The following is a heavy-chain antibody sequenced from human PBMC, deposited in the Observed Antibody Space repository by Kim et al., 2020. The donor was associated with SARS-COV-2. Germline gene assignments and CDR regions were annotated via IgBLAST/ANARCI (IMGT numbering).Heavy chain of an antibody. Sequence: SETLSLTCTVSGGSISSYYWSWIRQPPGKGLEWIGYIYYSGSTNYNPSLKSRVTISVDTSKNQFSLKLSSVTAADTAVYYCARNIVVVPAAIPYWFDPWGQGTLVTVTS. D-gene: IGHD2-2*02. CDR3: ARNIVVVPAAIPYWFDP. CDR1: GGSISSYY. V-gene: IGHV4-59*01. J-gene: IGHJ5*02. CDR2: IYYSGST.